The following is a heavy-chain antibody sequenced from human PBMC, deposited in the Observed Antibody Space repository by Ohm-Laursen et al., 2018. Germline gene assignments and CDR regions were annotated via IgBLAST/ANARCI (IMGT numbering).Heavy chain of an antibody. CDR3: ARPNTAMVPYGMDV. CDR1: GYSFTAYY. Sequence: ASVKVSCKASGYSFTAYYIHWVRQAPGQGPEWLGWVNPNSGGTKSAQNFQDRVTMTRDASINTVYMELSSLRSEDTAVYYCARPNTAMVPYGMDVWGQGTTVTVSS. V-gene: IGHV1-2*02. J-gene: IGHJ6*02. D-gene: IGHD5-18*01. CDR2: VNPNSGGT.